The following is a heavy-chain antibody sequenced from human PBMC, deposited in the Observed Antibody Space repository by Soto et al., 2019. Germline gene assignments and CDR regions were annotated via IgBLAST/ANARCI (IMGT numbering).Heavy chain of an antibody. CDR1: GFTFSSYA. CDR3: AKDMVRGVIPPILDS. V-gene: IGHV3-23*01. D-gene: IGHD3-10*01. Sequence: EVQLLESGGGLVQPGGSLRLSCAASGFTFSSYAMSWVRQAPGKGLEWVSAISGSGGSTYYADSVKGRFTISRDNYKNTLYLQMNSLRAEDTAVYYCAKDMVRGVIPPILDSWGQGTLVTVSS. J-gene: IGHJ4*02. CDR2: ISGSGGST.